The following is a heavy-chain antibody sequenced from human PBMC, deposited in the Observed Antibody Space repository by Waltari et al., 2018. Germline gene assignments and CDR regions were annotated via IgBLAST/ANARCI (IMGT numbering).Heavy chain of an antibody. CDR2: VDPEDGET. J-gene: IGHJ4*02. V-gene: IGHV1-69-2*01. D-gene: IGHD2-15*01. CDR1: GYTFTDYY. CDR3: ATLGYCSGGSCYSIGIDY. Sequence: EVQLVQSGAEVKKPGATVKISCKVSGYTFTDYYMHWVQQAPGKGLEWMGLVDPEDGETIYAEKFQGRVTITADTSTDTAYMELSSLRSEDTAVYYCATLGYCSGGSCYSIGIDYWGQGTLVTVSS.